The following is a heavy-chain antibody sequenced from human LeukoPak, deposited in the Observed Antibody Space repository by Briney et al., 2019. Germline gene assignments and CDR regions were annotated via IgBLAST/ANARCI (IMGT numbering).Heavy chain of an antibody. Sequence: GGSLRLPCAASGFTFSSYAMPWVRQAPGKGLEWVAVISYDGSNKYYADSVKGRFTISRDNSKNTLYLQMNSLRAEDTAVYYCARQWSLRGYFDYWGQGTLVTVSS. CDR3: ARQWSLRGYFDY. V-gene: IGHV3-30-3*01. J-gene: IGHJ4*02. CDR2: ISYDGSNK. CDR1: GFTFSSYA. D-gene: IGHD2-8*01.